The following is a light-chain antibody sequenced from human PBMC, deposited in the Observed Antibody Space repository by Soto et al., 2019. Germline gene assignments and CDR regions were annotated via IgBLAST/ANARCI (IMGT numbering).Light chain of an antibody. V-gene: IGKV1-5*01. CDR2: DAS. Sequence: DIQMTQSPSTLSASVGDRVTITCRASRRISSWLAWYQQQPGKAPKLLVYDASTLQSGVPSRFSGNGSGTEFTRTISMLQDEDVATYFCQQYNGYPWTFGQGTRVGIK. CDR1: RRISSW. J-gene: IGKJ1*01. CDR3: QQYNGYPWT.